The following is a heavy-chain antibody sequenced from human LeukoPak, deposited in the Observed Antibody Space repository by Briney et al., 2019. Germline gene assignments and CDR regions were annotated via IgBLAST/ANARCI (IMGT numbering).Heavy chain of an antibody. CDR1: GFAFGDYA. CDR3: ARDQLGGNPSRYYYYYMDV. CDR2: IRSEAYGGAT. D-gene: IGHD4-23*01. V-gene: IGHV3-49*04. J-gene: IGHJ6*03. Sequence: PGRSLRLSCTSSGFAFGDYALSWVRQAPGKGLEWVGFIRSEAYGGATDYAASVKSRFTISRDDSKSIAYLQMNSLKTEDTAVYYCARDQLGGNPSRYYYYYMDVWGKGTTVTVSS.